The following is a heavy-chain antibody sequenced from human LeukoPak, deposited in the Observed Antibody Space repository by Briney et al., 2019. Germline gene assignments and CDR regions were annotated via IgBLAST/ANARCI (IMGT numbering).Heavy chain of an antibody. Sequence: TGGSLRLSCAGSGLTFSSYWMHWVRQAPGKGLVWVSRIKGDGSSTSYADSVKGRLTISRDNTKNTLYLQMNSPRAEDTAVYYCAGWGDSGYDHSWGQGTLVTVSS. CDR2: IKGDGSST. CDR3: AGWGDSGYDHS. D-gene: IGHD5-12*01. CDR1: GLTFSSYW. V-gene: IGHV3-74*01. J-gene: IGHJ4*02.